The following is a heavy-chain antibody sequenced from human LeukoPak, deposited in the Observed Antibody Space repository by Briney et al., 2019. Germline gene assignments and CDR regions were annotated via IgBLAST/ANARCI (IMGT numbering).Heavy chain of an antibody. V-gene: IGHV3-21*01. J-gene: IGHJ4*02. CDR1: GFTFTNYW. CDR2: ISSSSSYI. CDR3: AKDRWYCSGGTCSALDY. Sequence: KSGGSLRLSCAASGFTFTNYWMNWVRQAPGKGLEWVSSISSSSSYIYYADSVKGRFTISRDNAKNSLYLQMNSLTAEDTAVYYCAKDRWYCSGGTCSALDYWGQGTLVTVSS. D-gene: IGHD2-15*01.